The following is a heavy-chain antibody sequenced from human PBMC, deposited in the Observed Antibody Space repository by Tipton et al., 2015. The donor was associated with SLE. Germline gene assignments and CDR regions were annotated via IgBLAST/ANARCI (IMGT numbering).Heavy chain of an antibody. Sequence: TLSLTCTVSDDSISSGGYFWSWIRQHPGKGLEWIGYIYYSGSTYYNPSLKSRVTISVDTSKNQFSLKLSSVTAADTAVYYCARDVEGSVWYFDLWGRGTLVTVSS. CDR1: DDSISSGGYF. CDR2: IYYSGST. V-gene: IGHV4-31*03. J-gene: IGHJ2*01. CDR3: ARDVEGSVWYFDL.